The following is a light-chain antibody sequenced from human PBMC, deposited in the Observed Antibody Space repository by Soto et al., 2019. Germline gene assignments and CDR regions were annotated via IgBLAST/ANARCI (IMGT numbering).Light chain of an antibody. CDR3: QQYNSYSLT. CDR2: DAS. Sequence: DIQMTQSPSTLSAPVGDRVTITCRASQSISSWLAWYQQKPGKAPKLLIYDASSLESGVPSRFSGSGSGTEFTLTISSLQPDDFATYYCQQYNSYSLTFGQGTKVDI. J-gene: IGKJ1*01. CDR1: QSISSW. V-gene: IGKV1-5*01.